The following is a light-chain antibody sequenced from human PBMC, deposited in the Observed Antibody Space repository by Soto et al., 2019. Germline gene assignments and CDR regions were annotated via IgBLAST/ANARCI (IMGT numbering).Light chain of an antibody. CDR2: LAS. V-gene: IGKV2-28*01. CDR3: HPRYISPS. J-gene: IGKJ2*03. Sequence: EIGVTPYKHSLPFTHGEPASISCRSSQSLLHNGYNSLDCYLQKPGQSPQLLIYLASNRASGVPDRFSGSGSGTDFTLKISRVEAEDIATYYCHPRYISPSFGQGAK. CDR1: QSLLHNGYNS.